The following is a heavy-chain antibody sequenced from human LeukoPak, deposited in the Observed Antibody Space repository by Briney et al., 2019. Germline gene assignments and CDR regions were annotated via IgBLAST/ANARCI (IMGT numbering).Heavy chain of an antibody. D-gene: IGHD5-24*01. J-gene: IGHJ4*02. CDR2: FSGSGGST. Sequence: GGSLRLSCAASGFSFRSYAMSSVRQAPGKGLEGVSSFSGSGGSTYYADSVRGRFTISRDNTKNTLYLQMISLRAEDTAVYYCAKSGYNRFDYWGQGTLVTVSS. V-gene: IGHV3-23*01. CDR3: AKSGYNRFDY. CDR1: GFSFRSYA.